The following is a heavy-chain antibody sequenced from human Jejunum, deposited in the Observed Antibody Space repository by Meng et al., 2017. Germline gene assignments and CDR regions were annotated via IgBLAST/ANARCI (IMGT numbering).Heavy chain of an antibody. V-gene: IGHV1-8*01. J-gene: IGHJ5*02. D-gene: IGHD3-16*01. CDR3: VRGAGFGGRDWFDP. CDR2: MNSNTGDT. Sequence: QAQLVQSGAEGKKPGASVKVSCKASGYTLINHDINWVRQATGQGLEWMGWMNSNTGDTGYAPKFQGRVTITRDTSINTAYMELRSLRSEDTAVYYCVRGAGFGGRDWFDPWGQGTLVTVSS. CDR1: GYTLINHD.